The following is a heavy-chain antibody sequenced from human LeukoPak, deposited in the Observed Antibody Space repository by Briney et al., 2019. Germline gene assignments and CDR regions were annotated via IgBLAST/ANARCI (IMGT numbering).Heavy chain of an antibody. CDR3: ATCIAVAGCSYYYYGMDV. CDR1: GYTFTSYD. D-gene: IGHD6-19*01. V-gene: IGHV1-8*01. J-gene: IGHJ6*02. CDR2: MNPNSGNT. Sequence: ASVKVSCKASGYTFTSYDINWVRQATGQGLEWMGWMNPNSGNTGYAQKFQGRVTMTRDTSISTAYMELSRLRSDGTAVYYCATCIAVAGCSYYYYGMDVWGQGTTVTVSS.